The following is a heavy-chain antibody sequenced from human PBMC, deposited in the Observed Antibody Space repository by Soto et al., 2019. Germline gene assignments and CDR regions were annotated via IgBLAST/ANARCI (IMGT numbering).Heavy chain of an antibody. V-gene: IGHV1-2*04. J-gene: IGHJ3*02. Sequence: ASVKVSCKGSGYTFTGYYMHGGRQAPGQGREWMGWINPKSGGTNYAQKFQDWVTMTRETSISTAYMELSRLRSDDTAVYYCARDQGYSISWSAFDIWGQGTMVTVSS. CDR2: INPKSGGT. CDR1: GYTFTGYY. D-gene: IGHD6-13*01. CDR3: ARDQGYSISWSAFDI.